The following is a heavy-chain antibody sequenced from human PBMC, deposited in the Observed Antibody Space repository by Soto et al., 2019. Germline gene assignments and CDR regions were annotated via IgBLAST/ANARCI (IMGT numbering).Heavy chain of an antibody. D-gene: IGHD2-2*01. J-gene: IGHJ3*01. CDR3: AHAYGGTSWPNDAFDV. CDR1: GFSLSTDGVG. Sequence: QITLKESGPTLVKPTQTLTLTCTFSGFSLSTDGVGVGWIRQPPGKDMEWLALIYWDDDQRYSPSLKTRLTITKDTSKTQVVLTMTNMDHVDTATYYCAHAYGGTSWPNDAFDVWGQGTVVTVSS. CDR2: IYWDDDQ. V-gene: IGHV2-5*02.